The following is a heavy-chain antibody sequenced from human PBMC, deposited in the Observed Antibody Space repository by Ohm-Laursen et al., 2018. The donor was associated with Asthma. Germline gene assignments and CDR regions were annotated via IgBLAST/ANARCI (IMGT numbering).Heavy chain of an antibody. J-gene: IGHJ3*02. CDR1: GYTFTSYY. CDR2: INPSGGST. V-gene: IGHV1-46*01. Sequence: GSSVKVSCKASGYTFTSYYMHWVRQAPGQGLEWMGIINPSGGSTSYAQKFQGRVTMTRDTSTSTVYMELSSLRSEDTAVYYCARASAAGAFDIWGQGTMVTVSS. CDR3: ARASAAGAFDI. D-gene: IGHD6-13*01.